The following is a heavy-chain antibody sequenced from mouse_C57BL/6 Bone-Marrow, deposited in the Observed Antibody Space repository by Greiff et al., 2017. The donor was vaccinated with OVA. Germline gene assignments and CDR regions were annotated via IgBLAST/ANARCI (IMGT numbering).Heavy chain of an antibody. CDR1: GFTFSDYY. J-gene: IGHJ2*01. Sequence: EVQLVESGGGLVQPGGSLKLSCAASGFTFSDYYMYWVRQTPEKRLEWVAYISNGGGSTYYPDTVKGRFTISRDNAKNTLYLQMSRLKSEDTAMYYCARLNYGYDGVDYWGQGTTLTVSS. D-gene: IGHD2-2*01. CDR3: ARLNYGYDGVDY. V-gene: IGHV5-12*01. CDR2: ISNGGGST.